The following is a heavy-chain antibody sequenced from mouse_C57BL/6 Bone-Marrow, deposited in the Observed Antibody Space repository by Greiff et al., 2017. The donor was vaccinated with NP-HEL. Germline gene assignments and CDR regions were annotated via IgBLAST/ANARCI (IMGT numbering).Heavy chain of an antibody. CDR1: GFNIKNTY. CDR3: ASSLYYGRSYWYFDV. J-gene: IGHJ1*03. V-gene: IGHV14-3*01. D-gene: IGHD1-1*01. CDR2: IDPANGNT. Sequence: VQLQQSVAELVRPGASVKLSCTASGFNIKNTYMHWVKQRPEQGLEWIGRIDPANGNTTYAPKFQGKATITADTSSNTAYLQLSSLTSEDTAIYYCASSLYYGRSYWYFDVWGTGTTVTVSS.